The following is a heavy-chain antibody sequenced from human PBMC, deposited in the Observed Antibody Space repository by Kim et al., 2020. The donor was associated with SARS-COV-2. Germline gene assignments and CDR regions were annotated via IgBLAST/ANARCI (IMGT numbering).Heavy chain of an antibody. D-gene: IGHD5-12*01. CDR2: ISYDGSNK. Sequence: GGSLRLSCAASGFTFSSYGMHWVRQAPGKGLEWVAVISYDGSNKYYADSVKGRFTISRDNSKNTLYLQMNSLRAEDTAVYYCAKEQDIVATSFDYWGQGTLVTVSS. CDR1: GFTFSSYG. V-gene: IGHV3-30*18. CDR3: AKEQDIVATSFDY. J-gene: IGHJ4*02.